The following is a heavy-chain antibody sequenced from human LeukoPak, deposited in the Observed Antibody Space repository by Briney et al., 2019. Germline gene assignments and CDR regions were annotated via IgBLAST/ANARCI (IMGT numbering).Heavy chain of an antibody. CDR3: AKAPRWLQSGYYFDY. CDR2: IWYDGSNK. V-gene: IGHV3-33*06. J-gene: IGHJ4*02. CDR1: GFTFSSYG. Sequence: GGSLRLSCAASGFTFSSYGMHWDRQAPGKGLGWVAVIWYDGSNKYYADSVKGRFTISRDNSKNTLYLQMNSLRAEDTAVYYCAKAPRWLQSGYYFDYWGQGTLVTVSS. D-gene: IGHD5-24*01.